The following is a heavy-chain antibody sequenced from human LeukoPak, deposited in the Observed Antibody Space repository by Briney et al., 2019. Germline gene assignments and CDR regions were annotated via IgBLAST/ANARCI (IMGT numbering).Heavy chain of an antibody. CDR3: ATWAGPFDY. CDR1: GGSISSGSYY. CDR2: IYTSGST. J-gene: IGHJ4*02. D-gene: IGHD6-19*01. Sequence: SETLSLTCTVSGGSISSGSYYWSWIRQPAGKGLEWIGRIYTSGSTNYNPSLKSRVTISVDTSMNQFSLKLSSVTAADTAVYYCATWAGPFDYWGQGTLVTVSS. V-gene: IGHV4-61*02.